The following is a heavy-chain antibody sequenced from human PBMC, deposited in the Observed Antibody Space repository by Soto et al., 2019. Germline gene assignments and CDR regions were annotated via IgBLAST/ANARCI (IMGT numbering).Heavy chain of an antibody. CDR1: GFSFSSYS. V-gene: IGHV3-21*01. J-gene: IGHJ5*02. D-gene: IGHD2-15*01. Sequence: PGGSLRLSCGAAGFSFSSYSMNWVRQAPGKGLEWVSSISSSASHINYADSVKGRFTISRDNAKKSLYLQMNSLRAEDTAVYYCARGYTGYCSGGTCYWFDPWGQGTLVTVSS. CDR3: ARGYTGYCSGGTCYWFDP. CDR2: ISSSASHI.